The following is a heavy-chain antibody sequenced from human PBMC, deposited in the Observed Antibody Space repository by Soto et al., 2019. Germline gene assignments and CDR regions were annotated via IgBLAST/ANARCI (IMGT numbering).Heavy chain of an antibody. D-gene: IGHD5-18*01. CDR2: IRSKAYGGTT. CDR1: GFTFGDYA. V-gene: IGHV3-49*03. J-gene: IGHJ4*02. CDR3: TKTRGYSYGQYYFDY. Sequence: GGSLRLSCTASGFTFGDYAMSWFRQAPGKGLEWGGFIRSKAYGGTTEYAASVKGRFTISRDDSKSIAYLQMNSLKTEDTAVYYCTKTRGYSYGQYYFDYWGQGTLVTVS.